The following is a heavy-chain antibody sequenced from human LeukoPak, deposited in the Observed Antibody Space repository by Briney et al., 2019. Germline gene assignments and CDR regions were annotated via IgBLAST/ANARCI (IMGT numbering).Heavy chain of an antibody. CDR1: GGSFSGYY. V-gene: IGHV4-34*01. Sequence: SETLSLTCAVYGGSFSGYYWSWIRQPPGKGLEWIGEINHSGSTNYNPSLKSRVTISVDTSKNQFSLKLSSVTAADTAVYYCARAHYYDSSGDFDYWGQGTLVTVSS. D-gene: IGHD3-22*01. J-gene: IGHJ4*02. CDR2: INHSGST. CDR3: ARAHYYDSSGDFDY.